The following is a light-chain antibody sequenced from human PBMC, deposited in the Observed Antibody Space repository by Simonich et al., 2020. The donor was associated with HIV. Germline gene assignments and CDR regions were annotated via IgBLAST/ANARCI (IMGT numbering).Light chain of an antibody. J-gene: IGKJ2*01. CDR1: QSVRSN. Sequence: EIVMTPSPATLSVSPGERATLSCRASQSVRSNLALYPQKPGQATRLLIYDASSRATGSPDRFSGSGSGTDFTRTISRLEPEDFAVYYCQQYGSSPQTFGQGTKLEIK. CDR3: QQYGSSPQT. V-gene: IGKV3-20*01. CDR2: DAS.